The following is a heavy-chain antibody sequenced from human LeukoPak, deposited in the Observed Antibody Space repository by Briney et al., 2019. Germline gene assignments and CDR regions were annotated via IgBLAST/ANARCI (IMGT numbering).Heavy chain of an antibody. D-gene: IGHD6-13*01. J-gene: IGHJ4*02. CDR1: GFTFSSYA. V-gene: IGHV3-23*01. CDR3: AILPGYSSGWYEVNY. Sequence: PGGSLRLPCAASGFTFSSYAMSWARQAPGKGLERVSGISGSGGSTYYADSVKGRFTISRDNSRNTLYLQMNSPRAEDTAVYYYAILPGYSSGWYEVNYWGQGTLVTVSS. CDR2: ISGSGGST.